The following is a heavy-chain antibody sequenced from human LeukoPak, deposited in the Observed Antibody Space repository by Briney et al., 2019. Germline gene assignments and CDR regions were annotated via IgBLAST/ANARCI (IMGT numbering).Heavy chain of an antibody. Sequence: GASVKVSCKASGYTFTSYDINWVRQANGQGLEWMGWMNPNSGNTGYAQKFQGRGTMTRNTSISTASLELNSLSSEDKAVEYFSGRRGYSGYRRFDPWGQGTLVSVSS. D-gene: IGHD5-12*01. J-gene: IGHJ5*02. CDR1: GYTFTSYD. CDR2: MNPNSGNT. CDR3: SGRRGYSGYRRFDP. V-gene: IGHV1-8*01.